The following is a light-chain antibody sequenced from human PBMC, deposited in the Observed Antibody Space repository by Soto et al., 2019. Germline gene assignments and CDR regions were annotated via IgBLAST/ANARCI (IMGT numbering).Light chain of an antibody. Sequence: EIAVTQSPGTLSVDRSERATLSCGASQSVSSNLAWYQQKPGQAPRLLIYGASNRATGIPARFSGSGSGTEFTLTISSLQSEDFAVYYCQQYNNWPRTFGQGANVDIK. CDR3: QQYNNWPRT. CDR1: QSVSSN. CDR2: GAS. V-gene: IGKV3-15*01. J-gene: IGKJ1*01.